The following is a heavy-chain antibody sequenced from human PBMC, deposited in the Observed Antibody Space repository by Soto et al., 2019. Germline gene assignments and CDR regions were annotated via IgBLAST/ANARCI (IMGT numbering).Heavy chain of an antibody. CDR2: ISGSGGST. CDR1: GFIFSNYA. D-gene: IGHD3-10*01. J-gene: IGHJ4*02. CDR3: AKGGSDYGSGSYYHSFDY. V-gene: IGHV3-23*01. Sequence: GGSLRLSCAASGFIFSNYAMSWVRQAPGKGLEWVSTISGSGGSTYYADSVKGRFTISRDNSKNTLYLQMNSLRAEDTAVYYCAKGGSDYGSGSYYHSFDYWGQGRRVTVSS.